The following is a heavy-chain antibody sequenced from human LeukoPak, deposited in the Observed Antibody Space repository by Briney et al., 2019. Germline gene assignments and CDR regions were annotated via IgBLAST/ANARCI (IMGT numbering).Heavy chain of an antibody. CDR1: GGSISSGGYY. CDR2: IYYSGST. CDR3: ARGLPRIGAFFDY. V-gene: IGHV4-31*03. J-gene: IGHJ4*02. Sequence: SETLSLTCTVSGGSISSGGYYWSWIRQHPGKGLEWIGYIYYSGSTYYNPSLKSRVTISVDTSKNQFSLKLSSVTAADTAVYYCARGLPRIGAFFDYWGQGAPVTVSS.